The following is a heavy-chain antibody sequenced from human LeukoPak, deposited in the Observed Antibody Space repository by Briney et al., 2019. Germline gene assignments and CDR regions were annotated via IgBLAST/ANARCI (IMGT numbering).Heavy chain of an antibody. CDR2: IYYSGST. CDR3: ARVILYYYYMDV. Sequence: SETLSLTCTVSGGSISSYYWSWIRQPPGKGLEWIGYIYYSGSTNYNPSLKSRVTISVDTSENQFSLKVSSVTAADTAVYYCARVILYYYYMDVWGKGTTVTVSS. V-gene: IGHV4-59*08. CDR1: GGSISSYY. D-gene: IGHD2-15*01. J-gene: IGHJ6*03.